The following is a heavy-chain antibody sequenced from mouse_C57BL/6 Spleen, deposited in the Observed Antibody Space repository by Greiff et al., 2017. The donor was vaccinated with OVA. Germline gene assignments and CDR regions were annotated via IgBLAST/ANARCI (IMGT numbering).Heavy chain of an antibody. CDR2: ISSGGDYI. Sequence: EVKVVESGEGLVKPGGSLKLSCAASGFTFSSYAMSWVRQTPEKRLEWVAYISSGGDYIYYADTVKGRFTISRDNARNALYLQMSSLKSEDTAMYYCTRVQAALTGGYYFDYWGQGTTLTVSS. D-gene: IGHD6-1*01. CDR1: GFTFSSYA. V-gene: IGHV5-9-1*02. CDR3: TRVQAALTGGYYFDY. J-gene: IGHJ2*01.